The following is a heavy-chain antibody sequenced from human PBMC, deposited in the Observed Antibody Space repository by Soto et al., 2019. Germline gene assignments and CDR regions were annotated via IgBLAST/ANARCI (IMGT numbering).Heavy chain of an antibody. CDR2: MNPNSGNT. J-gene: IGHJ6*02. V-gene: IGHV1-8*01. D-gene: IGHD2-2*01. CDR1: GYTFTSYD. CDR3: ARGINVVVPAAPQVFLWDV. Sequence: ASVKVSCKASGYTFTSYDINWVRQATGQGLEWMGWMNPNSGNTGYAQKFQGRVTMTRNTSISTAYMELSSLRSEDAAVYYCARGINVVVPAAPQVFLWDVWGQGXTVTVYS.